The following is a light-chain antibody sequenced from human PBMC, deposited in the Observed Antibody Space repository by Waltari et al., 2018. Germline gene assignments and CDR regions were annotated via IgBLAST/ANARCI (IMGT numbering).Light chain of an antibody. J-gene: IGLJ2*01. CDR2: TND. CDR3: AAWDDSLNGWE. CDR1: SYKIRSNY. Sequence: QSVLTQPPSTSGTPGQGVTIPCPGGSYKIRSNYVYWYMQVPGTAPKLPMFTNDHRPSGVPDRIAGSKSGTSASLAINGLRSDDEGDYYCAAWDDSLNGWEFGGGTKVTVL. V-gene: IGLV1-47*01.